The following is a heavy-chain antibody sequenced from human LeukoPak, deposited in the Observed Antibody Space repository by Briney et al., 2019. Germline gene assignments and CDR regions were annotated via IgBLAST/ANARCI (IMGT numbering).Heavy chain of an antibody. V-gene: IGHV3-30*02. CDR2: IRYDGSNK. CDR1: GFTFNTHA. CDR3: ARDLLGTNYGDLDY. D-gene: IGHD4-17*01. J-gene: IGHJ4*02. Sequence: PGGSLRLSCAASGFTFNTHAMHWVRQPPGKGLEWVAFIRYDGSNKYYADSVKGRFTISRDNSKNTLYLQMNSLRAEDTAVYYCARDLLGTNYGDLDYWGQGTLVSVSS.